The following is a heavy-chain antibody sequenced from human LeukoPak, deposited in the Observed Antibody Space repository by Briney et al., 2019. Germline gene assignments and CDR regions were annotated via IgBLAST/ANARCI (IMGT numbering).Heavy chain of an antibody. V-gene: IGHV3-23*01. Sequence: GGSLRLSCAASGFTFSSYAMSWVRQAPGKGLEWVSGISGSGGSTYYADSVKGRFTISRDNSRSTLYLQMNSLRAEDMALYYCAKDRYNTAMVSFDYWGQGTLVTVSS. J-gene: IGHJ4*02. D-gene: IGHD5-18*01. CDR3: AKDRYNTAMVSFDY. CDR2: ISGSGGST. CDR1: GFTFSSYA.